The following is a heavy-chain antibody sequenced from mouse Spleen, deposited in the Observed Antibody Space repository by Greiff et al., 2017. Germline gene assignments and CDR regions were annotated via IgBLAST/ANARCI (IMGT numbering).Heavy chain of an antibody. D-gene: IGHD1-1*01. Sequence: QVQLQQSGPELVKPGASVKISCKASGYAFSSSWMNWVKQRPGQGLEWIGRIYPGDGDTNYNGKFKGKATLTADKSSSTAYMQLSSLTSVDSAVYFCARMDYGSSPWGQGTTLTVSS. CDR2: IYPGDGDT. J-gene: IGHJ2*01. CDR1: GYAFSSSW. V-gene: IGHV1-82*01. CDR3: ARMDYGSSP.